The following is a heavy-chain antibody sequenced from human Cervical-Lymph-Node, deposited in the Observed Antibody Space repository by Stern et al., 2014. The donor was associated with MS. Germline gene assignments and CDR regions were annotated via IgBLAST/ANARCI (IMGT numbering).Heavy chain of an antibody. V-gene: IGHV5-51*03. J-gene: IGHJ4*02. CDR1: GYKFTNNW. CDR3: ARRGHGYMGIDY. Sequence: EDQLVESGAEVKKPGESLRISCEVSGYKFTNNWIGWVRQMPGKGLEWMVIIYPVDSETRYSPSFQGQVTILVDKSNTTAYLQWSSLKASDTALYYCARRGHGYMGIDYWGQGTPVTVSS. D-gene: IGHD5-24*01. CDR2: IYPVDSET.